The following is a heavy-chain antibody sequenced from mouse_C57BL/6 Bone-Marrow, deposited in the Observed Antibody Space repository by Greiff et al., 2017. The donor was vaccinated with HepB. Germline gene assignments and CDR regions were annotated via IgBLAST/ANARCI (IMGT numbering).Heavy chain of an antibody. CDR2: IYPRSGNT. D-gene: IGHD2-2*01. J-gene: IGHJ2*01. CDR3: ARRGIYYGYDGGYYFDY. Sequence: VKLQESGAELARPGASVKLSCKASGYTFTSYGISWVKQRTGQGLEWIGEIYPRSGNTYYNQKFKGKATLTADKSSSTAYMELRSLTSEDSAVYFCARRGIYYGYDGGYYFDYWGQGTTLTVSS. CDR1: GYTFTSYG. V-gene: IGHV1-81*01.